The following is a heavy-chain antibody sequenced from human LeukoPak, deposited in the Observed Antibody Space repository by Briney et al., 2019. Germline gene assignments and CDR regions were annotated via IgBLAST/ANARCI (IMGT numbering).Heavy chain of an antibody. Sequence: GGSLRLSCAASGFTFSSYEMNWVRQAPGKGLEWVSYISSSGSTIYYADSVKGRFTISRDNAKNSLYLQMNSLRAEDTAVYYCAKESSTAPDNWFDPWGQGTLVTVSS. CDR1: GFTFSSYE. V-gene: IGHV3-48*03. J-gene: IGHJ5*02. D-gene: IGHD6-19*01. CDR2: ISSSGSTI. CDR3: AKESSTAPDNWFDP.